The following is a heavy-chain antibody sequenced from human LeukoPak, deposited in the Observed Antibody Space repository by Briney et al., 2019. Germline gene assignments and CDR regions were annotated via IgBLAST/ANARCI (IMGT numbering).Heavy chain of an antibody. J-gene: IGHJ5*02. CDR3: ARPYYYDSRIDP. CDR1: GGSISSGDYY. Sequence: SETLSLTCTVSGGSISSGDYYWSWIRQSPGKGLEWIGYMYYSGSTYYNPSLKSRVVISVDTSKNQFSLKLSSVTAVDTAVYYCARPYYYDSRIDPWGQGILVTVSS. D-gene: IGHD3-22*01. V-gene: IGHV4-30-4*01. CDR2: MYYSGST.